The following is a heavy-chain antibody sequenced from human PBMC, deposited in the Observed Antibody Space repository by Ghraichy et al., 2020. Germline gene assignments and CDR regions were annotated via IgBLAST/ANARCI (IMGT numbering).Heavy chain of an antibody. CDR1: GYTFTSYG. CDR3: ARVAAAGIYYYYGMDV. D-gene: IGHD6-13*01. J-gene: IGHJ6*02. V-gene: IGHV1-18*04. Sequence: ASVKVSCKASGYTFTSYGISWVRQAPGQGLEWMGWISAYNGNTNYAQKLQGRVTMTTDTSTSTAYMELRSLRSDDTAVYYCARVAAAGIYYYYGMDVWGQGTTVTVSS. CDR2: ISAYNGNT.